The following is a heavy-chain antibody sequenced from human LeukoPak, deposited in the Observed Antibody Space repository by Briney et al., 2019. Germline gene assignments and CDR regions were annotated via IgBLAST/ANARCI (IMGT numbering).Heavy chain of an antibody. J-gene: IGHJ4*02. V-gene: IGHV4-39*01. Sequence: SETLSLTCTVSGGSISSSSYYWGWIRQPPGKGLEWIGSIYYSGSTYYNPSLKSRVTISVDTSKNQFSLELSSVTAADTAVYYCARHLRWGSYDFDYWGQGTLVTVSS. CDR3: ARHLRWGSYDFDY. CDR2: IYYSGST. D-gene: IGHD7-27*01. CDR1: GGSISSSSYY.